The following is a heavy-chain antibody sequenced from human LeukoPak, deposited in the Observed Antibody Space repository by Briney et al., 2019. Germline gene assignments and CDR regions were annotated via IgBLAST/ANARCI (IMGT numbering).Heavy chain of an antibody. Sequence: PGGSLRLSCAASGFTFSSYAMHWVRQTPGNGLEWVAVISYDGSNKYYADSVKGRFTISRDNSKNTLYLQMNSLRAEDTAVYYCARDLASGHHDYWGQGTPVTVSS. CDR3: ARDLASGHHDY. J-gene: IGHJ4*02. D-gene: IGHD6-19*01. CDR1: GFTFSSYA. CDR2: ISYDGSNK. V-gene: IGHV3-30-3*01.